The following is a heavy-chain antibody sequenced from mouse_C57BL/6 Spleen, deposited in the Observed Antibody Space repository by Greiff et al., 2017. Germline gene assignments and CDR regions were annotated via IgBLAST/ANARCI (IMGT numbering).Heavy chain of an antibody. D-gene: IGHD2-4*01. V-gene: IGHV1-69*01. CDR2: LDPSVSYT. CDR3: ARTNCYYDPCAMDY. J-gene: IGHJ4*01. CDR1: GYTFTSYW. Sequence: QVQLQQPGAELVMPGASVKLSCKASGYTFTSYWMHWVKQRPGQGLAWIGELDPSVSYTNYNQKFKGKSTLTVDQSYSTAYMQLSSLRSEDSAVYYCARTNCYYDPCAMDYRGQGTSVTVSS.